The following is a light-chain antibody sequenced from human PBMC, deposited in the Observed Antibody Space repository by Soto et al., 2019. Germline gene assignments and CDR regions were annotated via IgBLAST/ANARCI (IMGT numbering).Light chain of an antibody. CDR2: DAS. J-gene: IGKJ2*01. Sequence: EIVLTQSPATLSLSPGERATLSCRASLSVSSYVAWYQQKPGQAPRLLISDASNRATCIPARFSGSGSGTDFNLTISSLELVYFAVYSCQLLSNWPPYTVGQGTKLDIK. CDR3: QLLSNWPPYT. CDR1: LSVSSY. V-gene: IGKV3-11*01.